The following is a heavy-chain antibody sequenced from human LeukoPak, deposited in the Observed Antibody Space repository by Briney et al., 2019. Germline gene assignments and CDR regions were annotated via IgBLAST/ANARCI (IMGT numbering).Heavy chain of an antibody. Sequence: GRSLRLSCAASGFTFSSYGMHWVRQAPGKGLEWVAVIWYDGSNKYYADSVKGRFTIPRDNSKNTLYLQMNSLRAEDTAVYYCARTYSSFFSFDYWGQGTLVTVSS. CDR2: IWYDGSNK. V-gene: IGHV3-33*08. CDR3: ARTYSSFFSFDY. CDR1: GFTFSSYG. J-gene: IGHJ4*02. D-gene: IGHD6-6*01.